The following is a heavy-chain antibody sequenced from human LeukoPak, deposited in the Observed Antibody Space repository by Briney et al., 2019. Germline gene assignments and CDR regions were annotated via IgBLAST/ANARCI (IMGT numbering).Heavy chain of an antibody. CDR3: ARGNEYSSSSAAFDV. CDR2: ISYDGSNK. D-gene: IGHD6-6*01. Sequence: GGSLRLSCAVSGFTFNTYVMSWVRQAPGKGLEWVAVISYDGSNKYYADSVKGRFTISRDNSKNTLYLQMNSLRAEDTAVYYCARGNEYSSSSAAFDVWGQGTMVTVSS. CDR1: GFTFNTYV. J-gene: IGHJ3*01. V-gene: IGHV3-30-3*01.